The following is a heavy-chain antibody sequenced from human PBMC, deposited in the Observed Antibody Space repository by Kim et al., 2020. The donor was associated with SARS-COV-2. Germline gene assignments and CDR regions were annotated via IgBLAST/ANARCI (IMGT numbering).Heavy chain of an antibody. J-gene: IGHJ2*01. D-gene: IGHD1-26*01. V-gene: IGHV1-69*04. Sequence: YAQKFQGGVTITADKSTSTAYMELSSLGSEDTAVYYCARAGANLYWYFDLWGRGTLVTVSS. CDR3: ARAGANLYWYFDL.